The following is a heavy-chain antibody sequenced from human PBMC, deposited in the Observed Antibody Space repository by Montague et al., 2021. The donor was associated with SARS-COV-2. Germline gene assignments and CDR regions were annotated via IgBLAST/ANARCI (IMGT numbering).Heavy chain of an antibody. J-gene: IGHJ6*02. CDR1: GGSISSYY. D-gene: IGHD3-3*01. CDR3: ARHAASSLFGVVIIPTAMDV. CDR2: IHNSGST. V-gene: IGHV4-59*08. Sequence: SETLSLTCTVSGGSISSYYWSWIRQPPGKGLEWIGYIHNSGSTNYNPSLKSRVTISVDTSKNQFSLKLSSVTAADTAVYYCARHAASSLFGVVIIPTAMDVWGQGTTVTVSS.